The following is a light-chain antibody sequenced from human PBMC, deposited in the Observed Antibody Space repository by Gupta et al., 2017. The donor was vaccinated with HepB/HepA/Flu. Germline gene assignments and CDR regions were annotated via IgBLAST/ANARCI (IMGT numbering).Light chain of an antibody. CDR2: DNN. Sequence: QSVLTQPPSVSGAPGPRVIIYCTGSSSNIGSGYVVHWYQQLPGTAPKLLIFDNNNRPSGVPDRFSGSKSGTSASLAITGLQADDEAVYVGQSYDRSLSGWVFGGGTKLTVL. J-gene: IGLJ3*02. CDR1: SSNIGSGYV. V-gene: IGLV1-40*01. CDR3: QSYDRSLSGWV.